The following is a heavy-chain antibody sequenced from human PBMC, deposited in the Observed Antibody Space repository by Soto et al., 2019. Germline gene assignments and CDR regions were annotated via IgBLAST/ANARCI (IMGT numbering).Heavy chain of an antibody. CDR3: ARDPGDYGAFDI. V-gene: IGHV4-61*01. J-gene: IGHJ3*02. D-gene: IGHD4-17*01. Sequence: SETLSLTCTVSGGFVSSGSYYWSWIRQPPGKGLEWIGYIYYSGSTNYNPSLKSRVTISVDTSKNQFSLKLSSVTAADTAVYYCARDPGDYGAFDIWGQGTMVTVSS. CDR1: GGFVSSGSYY. CDR2: IYYSGST.